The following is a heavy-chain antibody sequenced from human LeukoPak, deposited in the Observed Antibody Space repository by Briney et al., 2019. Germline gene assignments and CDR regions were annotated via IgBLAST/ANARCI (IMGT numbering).Heavy chain of an antibody. CDR3: ARIRCGHSGSVCYNH. J-gene: IGHJ4*02. D-gene: IGHD3-9*01. Sequence: SETLSLTCGVFGVSINDYYWSWIRQSPGKGLEWIGEISHTEGTRYNPSLESRVTMAVGTSENQLSLKLIFVTAADTAVYYCARIRCGHSGSVCYNHWGLGTLVTVSS. V-gene: IGHV4-34*01. CDR2: ISHTEGT. CDR1: GVSINDYY.